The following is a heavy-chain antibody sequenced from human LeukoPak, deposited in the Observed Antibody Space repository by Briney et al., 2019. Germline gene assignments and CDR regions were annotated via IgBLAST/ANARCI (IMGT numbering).Heavy chain of an antibody. CDR2: ISAYNGNT. D-gene: IGHD4-11*01. CDR1: GNTFTSYG. Sequence: GASVKVSCKASGNTFTSYGISWVRQAPGQGLEWMGWISAYNGNTNYAQKLQGRVTMTTDTSTSTAYMELRSLRSDDTAVYYCARDGPTTVTEYNWFDPWGQGTLVTVSS. CDR3: ARDGPTTVTEYNWFDP. J-gene: IGHJ5*02. V-gene: IGHV1-18*01.